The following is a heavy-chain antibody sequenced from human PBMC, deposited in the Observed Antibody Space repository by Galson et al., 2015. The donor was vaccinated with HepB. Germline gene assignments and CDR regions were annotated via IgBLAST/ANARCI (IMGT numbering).Heavy chain of an antibody. V-gene: IGHV1-69*13. CDR3: ARDHLDYYYDTSGYGAMRDDDAFDI. Sequence: SVKVSCKASGGTFSSYSISWVRQAPGQGLEWMGGIIPIFGSANYAQKFQGRVTITADESTRTAYMDLSSLTSEDTAVYYCARDHLDYYYDTSGYGAMRDDDAFDIWGQGTMVTVSS. J-gene: IGHJ3*02. D-gene: IGHD3-22*01. CDR1: GGTFSSYS. CDR2: IIPIFGSA.